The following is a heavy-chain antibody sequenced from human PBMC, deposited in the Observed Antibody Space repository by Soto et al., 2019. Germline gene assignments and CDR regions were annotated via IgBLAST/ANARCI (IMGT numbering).Heavy chain of an antibody. Sequence: GTSVKVSWKVSGYTLTELSMHSVRQAPGKGLEWMGGFDPEDGETIYAQKFQGRVTMTEDTSTDTAYMELSSLRSEDTAVYYCATPGYSGYDGYSLDYWGQGTLVTVSS. J-gene: IGHJ4*02. CDR1: GYTLTELS. D-gene: IGHD5-12*01. CDR3: ATPGYSGYDGYSLDY. CDR2: FDPEDGET. V-gene: IGHV1-24*01.